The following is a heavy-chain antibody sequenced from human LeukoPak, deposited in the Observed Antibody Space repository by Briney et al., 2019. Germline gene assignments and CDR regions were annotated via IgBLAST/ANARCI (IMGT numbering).Heavy chain of an antibody. Sequence: PGGSLRLSCAASGFTFSNYWMTWVRQAPGKGLEWVAVISYDGSNKKYADSVKGRFTISRDNSKNTLYLQMNSLRAEDTAVYYCAKGAKRVVGATTHWIDPWGQGTLVTVSS. CDR2: ISYDGSNK. V-gene: IGHV3-30*18. CDR1: GFTFSNYW. J-gene: IGHJ5*02. CDR3: AKGAKRVVGATTHWIDP. D-gene: IGHD1-26*01.